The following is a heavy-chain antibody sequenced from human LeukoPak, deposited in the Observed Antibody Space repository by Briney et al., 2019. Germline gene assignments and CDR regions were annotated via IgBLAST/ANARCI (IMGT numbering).Heavy chain of an antibody. CDR2: INAGNGNT. D-gene: IGHD1-1*01. CDR3: ARLGPGLERPQSAFDI. J-gene: IGHJ3*02. V-gene: IGHV1-3*01. Sequence: AASVKVSCKASGYTFTSYAMHWVRQAPGQRLEWMGWINAGNGNTKYSQKFQGRVTITRDTSASTAYMELSSLRSEDTAVYYCARLGPGLERPQSAFDIWGQGTMVTVSS. CDR1: GYTFTSYA.